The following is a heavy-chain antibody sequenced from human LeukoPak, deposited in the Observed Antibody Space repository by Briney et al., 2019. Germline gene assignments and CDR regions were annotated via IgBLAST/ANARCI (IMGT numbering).Heavy chain of an antibody. CDR2: ISAYNGNT. V-gene: IGHV1-18*01. CDR3: ARASYDSSDYEYFQH. D-gene: IGHD3-22*01. Sequence: ASVKVSCKASGYIFTSYGISWVRQAPGQGLEWMGWISAYNGNTNYSQKLPGRVTMTTDTSKSTAYMELRSQRSDDTAVYYCARASYDSSDYEYFQHWGQSTPVTVSS. J-gene: IGHJ1*01. CDR1: GYIFTSYG.